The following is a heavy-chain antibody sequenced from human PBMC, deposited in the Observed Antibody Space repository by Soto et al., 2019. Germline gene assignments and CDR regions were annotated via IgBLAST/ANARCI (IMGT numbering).Heavy chain of an antibody. CDR1: GFTFSSYG. J-gene: IGHJ4*02. D-gene: IGHD3-22*01. V-gene: IGHV3-33*06. CDR2: IWYDGGNK. Sequence: EGSLRLSCAGSGFTFSSYGMHWVRQAPGKGLEWVAVIWYDGGNKYYTDSVKGRFTISRDNSKNTLYLQMNSLRAEDTAVYYCAKGPQMYAYYDRSPHNNPFDFWGQGTLVTVSS. CDR3: AKGPQMYAYYDRSPHNNPFDF.